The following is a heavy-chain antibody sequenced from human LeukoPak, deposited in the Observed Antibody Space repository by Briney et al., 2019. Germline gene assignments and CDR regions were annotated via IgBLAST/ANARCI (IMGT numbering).Heavy chain of an antibody. V-gene: IGHV4-30-2*01. CDR3: ARGPFGDYLDY. D-gene: IGHD3-10*01. CDR1: GGSISSGGYS. Sequence: PSQTLSLTCAVSGGSISSGGYSWSWIRQPPGKGLEWIGYIYHSGSTYYNPSLKSRVTISVDRSKNQFSLKLSSVTAADTAVYYCARGPFGDYLDYWGQGTLVTVSS. CDR2: IYHSGST. J-gene: IGHJ4*02.